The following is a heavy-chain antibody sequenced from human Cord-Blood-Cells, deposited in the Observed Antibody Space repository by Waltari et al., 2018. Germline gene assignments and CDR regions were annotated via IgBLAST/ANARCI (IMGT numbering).Heavy chain of an antibody. V-gene: IGHV3-7*01. J-gene: IGHJ3*02. Sequence: EVQLVESGGGLVQPGGSLRLSCAASGFTFSSYWRSWVRQAPGKGLEWVANIKQDGSEKYYVDSVKGRFTISRDNAKNSLYLQMNSLRAEDTAVYYCASYYDILTGYDAFDIWGQGTMVTVSS. D-gene: IGHD3-9*01. CDR3: ASYYDILTGYDAFDI. CDR1: GFTFSSYW. CDR2: IKQDGSEK.